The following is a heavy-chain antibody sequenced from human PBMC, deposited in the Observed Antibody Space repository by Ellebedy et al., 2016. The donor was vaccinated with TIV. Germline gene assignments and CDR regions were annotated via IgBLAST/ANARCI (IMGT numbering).Heavy chain of an antibody. V-gene: IGHV1-69*13. Sequence: SVKVSXXASGGTFSSYAISWVRQAPGQGLEWMGGIIPIFGTANYAQKFQGRVTITADESTSTAYMELSSLRSEDTAVYYCARFLLTGYYKNYYYGMDVWGQGTTVTVSS. CDR2: IIPIFGTA. D-gene: IGHD3-9*01. CDR1: GGTFSSYA. J-gene: IGHJ6*02. CDR3: ARFLLTGYYKNYYYGMDV.